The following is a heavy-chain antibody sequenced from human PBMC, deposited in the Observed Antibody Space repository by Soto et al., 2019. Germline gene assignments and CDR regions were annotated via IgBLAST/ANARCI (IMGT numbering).Heavy chain of an antibody. Sequence: EVQLVESGGGLVQPGGSLRRSCAASGFTFSSYAMHWVRQAPGKGLEYVSAISSNGGSTYYANSVKGRFTTSRDNSKNTLYLQMGSLRAEDMAVYYCAREVVPDYWGQGTLVTVSS. J-gene: IGHJ4*02. CDR2: ISSNGGST. CDR1: GFTFSSYA. CDR3: AREVVPDY. V-gene: IGHV3-64*01. D-gene: IGHD2-2*01.